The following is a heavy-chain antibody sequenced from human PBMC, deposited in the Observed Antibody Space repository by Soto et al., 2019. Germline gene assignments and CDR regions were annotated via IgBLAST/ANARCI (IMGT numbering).Heavy chain of an antibody. V-gene: IGHV4-34*01. Sequence: SETLSLTCAVYGVSFSGYYWIWIRQPPGKGLEWIGEINHSGSTNYNPSLKSRVTISVDTSKNQFSLKLSSVTAADPAVYYCARNTRGDYGPLYYYYYYLDGWGKGTTGTSSS. CDR3: ARNTRGDYGPLYYYYYYLDG. D-gene: IGHD4-17*01. CDR1: GVSFSGYY. J-gene: IGHJ6*03. CDR2: INHSGST.